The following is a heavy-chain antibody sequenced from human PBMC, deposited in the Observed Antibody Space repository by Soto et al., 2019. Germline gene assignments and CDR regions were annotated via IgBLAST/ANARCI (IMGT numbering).Heavy chain of an antibody. J-gene: IGHJ6*02. D-gene: IGHD2-8*01. CDR2: INPKSGGT. CDR3: ARGDSTDCSNGVCSFFYNHDMDV. V-gene: IGHV1-2*04. CDR1: GYSFTDYH. Sequence: ASVKVSCKASGYSFTDYHIHWVRQAPGQGLEWLGRINPKSGGTSTAQKFQGWVTMSTDTSISTASMELTRLTSDDTAIYYCARGDSTDCSNGVCSFFYNHDMDVWGQGTTVTVSS.